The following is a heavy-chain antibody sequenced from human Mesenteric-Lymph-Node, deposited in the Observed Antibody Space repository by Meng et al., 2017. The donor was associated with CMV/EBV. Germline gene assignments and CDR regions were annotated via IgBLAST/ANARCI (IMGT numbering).Heavy chain of an antibody. CDR2: IRNKANGGTT. J-gene: IGHJ6*02. D-gene: IGHD2-2*01. CDR1: GFTFSDYY. CDR3: ARGGGGYCSSTSCYGYYGMDV. V-gene: IGHV3-71*02. Sequence: GGSLRLSCAASGFTFSDYYMSWVRQAPGKGLEWVGFIRNKANGGTTEKTTSVKGRFTISRDDSKSITYLQMNSLRAEDMAVYYCARGGGGYCSSTSCYGYYGMDVWGQGTTVTVSS.